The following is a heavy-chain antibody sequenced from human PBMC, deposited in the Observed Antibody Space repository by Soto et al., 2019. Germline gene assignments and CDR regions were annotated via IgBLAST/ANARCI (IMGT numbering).Heavy chain of an antibody. D-gene: IGHD2-2*01. CDR1: GDSIRGGASF. Sequence: LSLTCTVSGDSIRGGASFWSWIRQPPGKGLEWIANVYYSGSSYYNPSLKSRLTISVDTTKNQFSLQLKSMTAADTAVYYCAKLTCTSSTCYFPGWFDPWGQGTLVTVSS. V-gene: IGHV4-31*03. CDR3: AKLTCTSSTCYFPGWFDP. CDR2: VYYSGSS. J-gene: IGHJ5*02.